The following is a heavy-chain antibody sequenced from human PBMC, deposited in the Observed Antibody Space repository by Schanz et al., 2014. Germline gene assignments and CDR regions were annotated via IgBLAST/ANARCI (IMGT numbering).Heavy chain of an antibody. V-gene: IGHV3-23*01. D-gene: IGHD2-8*02. Sequence: EVQLLESGGGLVQPGGSLRLCCEASGFSFGNYGMSWVRQAPGKGLEWVSGFDAHDGRAYYADSAKGRFTISRDNSKSTLYVEMNSLRVEDTAVYYCAKTLFPGGTQTFGNWGRGTLVTVSS. CDR2: FDAHDGRA. CDR3: AKTLFPGGTQTFGN. J-gene: IGHJ4*02. CDR1: GFSFGNYG.